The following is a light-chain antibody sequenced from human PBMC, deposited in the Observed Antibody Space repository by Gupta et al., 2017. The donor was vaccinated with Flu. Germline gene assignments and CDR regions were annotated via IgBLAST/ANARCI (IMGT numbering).Light chain of an antibody. J-gene: IGLJ2*01. Sequence: SYVLTPPPSVSVAPGQTARITCGGNNIGRKSVHWYQQKAGQAPVLVVYDDADRPTGIPERLSGSNSGTTATRTITRVGAGDEADYYCQVWDSSSDHVVFGGGTKLTVL. CDR3: QVWDSSSDHVV. V-gene: IGLV3-21*02. CDR2: DDA. CDR1: NIGRKS.